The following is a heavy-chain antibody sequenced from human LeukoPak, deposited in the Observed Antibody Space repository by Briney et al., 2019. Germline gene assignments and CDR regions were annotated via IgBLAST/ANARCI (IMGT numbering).Heavy chain of an antibody. Sequence: GGSLRLSCAASGFTFSSFGMHWVRQAPGKGLEWVGVISYDGSSKYYADSVKGRFTISRDNSKNTLYLQMNSLRAEDTAVYYCASPAVYSSSWYYFDYWGQGTLVTVSS. CDR1: GFTFSSFG. J-gene: IGHJ4*02. CDR3: ASPAVYSSSWYYFDY. CDR2: ISYDGSSK. D-gene: IGHD6-13*01. V-gene: IGHV3-30*03.